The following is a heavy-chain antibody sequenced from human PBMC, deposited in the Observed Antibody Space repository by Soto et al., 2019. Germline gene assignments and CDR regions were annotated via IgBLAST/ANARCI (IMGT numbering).Heavy chain of an antibody. V-gene: IGHV3-23*01. D-gene: IGHD3-3*01. CDR3: AKDKDFWSGYYSHFDY. Sequence: GSLRLSCAASGFTFSNYAMSWVRQAPGKGLEWVSTIIPSGGSTYYADSVKGRFTLSRDNSKNTLYLQMNSLRGEDTAVYYCAKDKDFWSGYYSHFDYWGQGTLVTVSS. J-gene: IGHJ4*02. CDR2: IIPSGGST. CDR1: GFTFSNYA.